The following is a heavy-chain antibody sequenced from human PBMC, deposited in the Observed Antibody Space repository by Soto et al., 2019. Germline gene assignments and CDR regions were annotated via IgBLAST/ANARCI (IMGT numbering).Heavy chain of an antibody. Sequence: PGGSLRLSCTTSGFTFGDYAMTWVRQAPGKGLECVGFIRSKAYGGTTEYAASVKGRFTISRDDSKSIAYLQMNSLKTEDTAVYYCSMGSNVYTTRGGGMDVWGQGTTVTVSS. J-gene: IGHJ6*02. V-gene: IGHV3-49*04. D-gene: IGHD3-16*01. CDR1: GFTFGDYA. CDR2: IRSKAYGGTT. CDR3: SMGSNVYTTRGGGMDV.